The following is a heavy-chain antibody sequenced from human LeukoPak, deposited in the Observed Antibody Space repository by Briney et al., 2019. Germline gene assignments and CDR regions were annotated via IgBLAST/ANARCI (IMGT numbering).Heavy chain of an antibody. CDR3: GKDGGQYSSGPEFDP. D-gene: IGHD6-19*01. V-gene: IGHV3-23*01. CDR1: GLIFSNTA. Sequence: GGSLRLSCAASGLIFSNTAMNWARQAPGRGLEWVSAISSRGGRIFYADSVKGRFTISRDNSKNMVYLQMNSLRADDTAIYYCGKDGGQYSSGPEFDPRGQGALVTVSS. CDR2: ISSRGGRI. J-gene: IGHJ5*02.